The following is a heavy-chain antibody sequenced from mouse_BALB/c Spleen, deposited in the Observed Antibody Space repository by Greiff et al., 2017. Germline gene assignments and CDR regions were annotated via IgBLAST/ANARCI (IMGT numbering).Heavy chain of an antibody. Sequence: EVQVVESGGGLVKPGGSLKLSCAASGFTFSSYAMSWVRQTPEKRLEWVAAISSGGSTYYPDSVKGRFTISRDNARNILYLQMSSLRSEDTAMYYCARREGYYGAMDYWGQGTSVTVSS. D-gene: IGHD1-1*01. CDR2: ISSGGST. CDR3: ARREGYYGAMDY. V-gene: IGHV5-6-5*01. J-gene: IGHJ4*01. CDR1: GFTFSSYA.